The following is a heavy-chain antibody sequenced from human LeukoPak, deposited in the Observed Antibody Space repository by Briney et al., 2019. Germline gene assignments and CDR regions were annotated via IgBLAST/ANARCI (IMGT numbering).Heavy chain of an antibody. D-gene: IGHD6-6*01. V-gene: IGHV3-23*01. J-gene: IGHJ4*02. CDR1: GFTFSSYA. Sequence: GGSLRLSCAASGFTFSSYAMSWVRQAPGKGLEWVSDISGSGGSTYYADSVKGQFTISRDNSKNTLYLQMNSLRAEDTAVYYCAKDFPEYSSSSYFDYWGQGTLVTVSS. CDR3: AKDFPEYSSSSYFDY. CDR2: ISGSGGST.